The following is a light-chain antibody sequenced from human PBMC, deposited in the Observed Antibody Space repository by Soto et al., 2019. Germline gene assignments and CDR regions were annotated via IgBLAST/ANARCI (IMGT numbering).Light chain of an antibody. CDR1: QTINNN. CDR2: GAS. CDR3: QRYNTFSGT. J-gene: IGKJ1*01. Sequence: VMTQAPATLSVSPGERATLSCRASQTINNNVAWYQLKDGQVPRLVIYGASTRATDIPARFSGSGSGTEFTLTISSLQSEDFATYYCQRYNTFSGTFGPGTKVDIK. V-gene: IGKV3-15*01.